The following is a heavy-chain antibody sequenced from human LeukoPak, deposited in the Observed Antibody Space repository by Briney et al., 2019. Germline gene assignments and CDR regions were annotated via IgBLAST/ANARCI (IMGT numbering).Heavy chain of an antibody. CDR3: ARERRGIDRAFDI. CDR2: MNPNSGNT. Sequence: ASVKVSCKASGYTFTSYDINWVQQATGQGLGWMGWMNPNSGNTGYAQKFQGRVTMTRNTSISTAYMELNRLRSDDTAVYYCARERRGIDRAFDIWGQGTMVTVSS. V-gene: IGHV1-8*01. CDR1: GYTFTSYD. J-gene: IGHJ3*02. D-gene: IGHD2/OR15-2a*01.